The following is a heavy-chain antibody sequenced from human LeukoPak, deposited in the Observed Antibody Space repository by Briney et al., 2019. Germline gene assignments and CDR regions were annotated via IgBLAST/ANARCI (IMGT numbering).Heavy chain of an antibody. CDR3: AKDGTTVTTLNYFDY. D-gene: IGHD4-17*01. CDR1: GLTFSSYG. CDR2: IWYDGSNK. Sequence: QPGRSLRLSCAASGLTFSSYGMHWVRQAPGKGLEWVAIIWYDGSNKYYADSVKGRLTISRDNSKNTLYLQMNSLRAEDTAVYYCAKDGTTVTTLNYFDYWGQGTLVTVSS. J-gene: IGHJ4*02. V-gene: IGHV3-33*06.